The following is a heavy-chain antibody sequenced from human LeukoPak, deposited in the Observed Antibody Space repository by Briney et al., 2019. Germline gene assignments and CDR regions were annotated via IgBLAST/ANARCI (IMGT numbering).Heavy chain of an antibody. Sequence: PGGSLRLSCAASGFTFDDYAMHWVRQAPGKGLEWVSGISWNSGSIGYADSVKGRFTISRDNAKNSLYLQMNSLRAEDTALYYCAKDKYSSGGDLDYWGQGTLVTVSS. CDR1: GFTFDDYA. J-gene: IGHJ4*02. CDR2: ISWNSGSI. D-gene: IGHD6-19*01. CDR3: AKDKYSSGGDLDY. V-gene: IGHV3-9*01.